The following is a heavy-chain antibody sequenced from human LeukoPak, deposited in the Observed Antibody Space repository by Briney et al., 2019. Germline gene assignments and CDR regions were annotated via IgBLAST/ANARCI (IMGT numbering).Heavy chain of an antibody. J-gene: IGHJ4*02. Sequence: SETLSLTCTVSGGSISSYYWSWIRQPPGKGLEWIGEINHSGSTNYNPSLKSRVTISVDTSKNQFSLKLSSVTAADTAVYYCARGFTAMVVRGGPFDYWGQGTLVTVSS. CDR1: GGSISSYY. CDR3: ARGFTAMVVRGGPFDY. D-gene: IGHD3-10*01. CDR2: INHSGST. V-gene: IGHV4-34*01.